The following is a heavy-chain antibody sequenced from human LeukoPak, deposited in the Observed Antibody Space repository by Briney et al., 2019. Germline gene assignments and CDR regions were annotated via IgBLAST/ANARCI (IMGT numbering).Heavy chain of an antibody. Sequence: GGSLRLSCAASGFTFSDYWMDWARQAPGKGLEWVANIKPDGSEIYYVDAVKGRFTISRDNAKSSLYLQMNSLRADDTAVYYCTRRLDYWGQGTLVPVSS. CDR3: TRRLDY. D-gene: IGHD3-16*01. CDR2: IKPDGSEI. CDR1: GFTFSDYW. V-gene: IGHV3-7*02. J-gene: IGHJ4*02.